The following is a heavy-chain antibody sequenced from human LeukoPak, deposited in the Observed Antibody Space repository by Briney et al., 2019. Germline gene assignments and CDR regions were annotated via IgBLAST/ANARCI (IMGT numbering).Heavy chain of an antibody. J-gene: IGHJ4*02. CDR1: GGSISSYY. CDR2: IYTSGST. CDR3: ARDQPSYGDFDY. D-gene: IGHD4-17*01. V-gene: IGHV4-4*07. Sequence: SETPSLTCAVYGGSISSYYWSWIRQPAGKGLEWIGRIYTSGSTNYNPSLKSRVTMSVDTSKNQFSLKLSSVTAADTAVYYCARDQPSYGDFDYWGQGTLVTVSS.